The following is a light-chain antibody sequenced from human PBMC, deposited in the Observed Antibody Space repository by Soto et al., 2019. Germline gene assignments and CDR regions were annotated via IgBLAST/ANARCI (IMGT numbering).Light chain of an antibody. CDR2: AAS. Sequence: IHLTQAPSKLSASAGDRVSITCRASQAISSYLAWYQQKPGRAPKLLIYAASTLQSGVPSRFSGSGSGTEFTLTITSLQPEDFATYYCLQLNSFPITFGQGTRLEIK. J-gene: IGKJ5*01. CDR3: LQLNSFPIT. V-gene: IGKV1-9*01. CDR1: QAISSY.